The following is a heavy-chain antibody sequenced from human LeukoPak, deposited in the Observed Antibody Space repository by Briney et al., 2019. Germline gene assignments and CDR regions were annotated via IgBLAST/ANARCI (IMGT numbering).Heavy chain of an antibody. J-gene: IGHJ4*02. V-gene: IGHV3-23*01. Sequence: PGGSLRLSCSASGYTLKKYGLSWVRQPPGKGLEWVSAISGSGANTSYADSVKGRYSFSTDNSKNTIFLQMNSLTVEDTAVYFCAKEAYYDLWSGHYKGGLDSWGPGTPVTVSS. CDR2: ISGSGANT. CDR3: AKEAYYDLWSGHYKGGLDS. D-gene: IGHD3-3*01. CDR1: GYTLKKYG.